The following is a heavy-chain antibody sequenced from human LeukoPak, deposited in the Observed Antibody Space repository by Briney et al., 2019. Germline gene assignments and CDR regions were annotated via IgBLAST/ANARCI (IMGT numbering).Heavy chain of an antibody. CDR3: ASDVDTATFDY. CDR2: ISSSGSTI. CDR1: GFTFSSYE. Sequence: GGSLRLSCAASGFTFSSYEMNWVRQAPGKGLEWVSYISSSGSTIYYADSVKGRFTISRDNAKNSLYLRMNSLRAEDTAVYYCASDVDTATFDYWGQGTLVTVSS. J-gene: IGHJ4*02. V-gene: IGHV3-48*03. D-gene: IGHD5-18*01.